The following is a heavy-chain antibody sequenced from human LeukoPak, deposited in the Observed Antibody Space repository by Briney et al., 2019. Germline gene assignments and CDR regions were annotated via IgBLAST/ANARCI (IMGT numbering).Heavy chain of an antibody. CDR1: GGSISSSGYY. V-gene: IGHV4-39*07. CDR3: ARGRRSGGRHDASDI. CDR2: ISYSEST. J-gene: IGHJ3*02. D-gene: IGHD6-19*01. Sequence: PSETLSLTCTVSGGSISSSGYYWGWIRQPPGKGLEWIGSISYSESTYYNPSLKSRVTTSADTSKNQFSLRLSSVTAADTAVYNCARGRRSGGRHDASDIWGQGTLVTVSS.